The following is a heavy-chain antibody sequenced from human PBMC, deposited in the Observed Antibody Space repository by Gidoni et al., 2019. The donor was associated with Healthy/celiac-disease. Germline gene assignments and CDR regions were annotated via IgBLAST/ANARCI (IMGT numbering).Heavy chain of an antibody. CDR1: GFTFSSYD. Sequence: QVQLVESGGGVVQPGRSLRLSCAASGFTFSSYDMHWVRQAPGKGLEWVAVISYDGSNKYYGDSVKGRFTISRDNSKNTLYLQMNSLRLEDTAVYYCAKDNPSLYDFGFDYWGQGTLVTVSS. V-gene: IGHV3-30*18. J-gene: IGHJ4*02. CDR2: ISYDGSNK. D-gene: IGHD3-3*01. CDR3: AKDNPSLYDFGFDY.